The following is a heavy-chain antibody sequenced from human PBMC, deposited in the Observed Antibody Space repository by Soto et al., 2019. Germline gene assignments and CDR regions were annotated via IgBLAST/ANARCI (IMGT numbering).Heavy chain of an antibody. CDR1: GFTFSSYW. D-gene: IGHD6-6*01. CDR2: IKQDGSEK. J-gene: IGHJ6*02. CDR3: ARDRIAARHRIYYYGMDV. V-gene: IGHV3-7*05. Sequence: EVQLVESGGGLVQPGGSLRLSCAASGFTFSSYWMSWVRQAPGKGLEGVANIKQDGSEKYYVDSVKGRFTISRDNAKNSLYLQRNSLRAEDTAVYYCARDRIAARHRIYYYGMDVWGQGTTVTVSS.